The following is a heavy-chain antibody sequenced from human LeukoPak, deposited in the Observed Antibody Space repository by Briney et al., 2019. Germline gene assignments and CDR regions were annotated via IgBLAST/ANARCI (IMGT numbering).Heavy chain of an antibody. Sequence: SETLSLTCTVSGGSISSYYWSWIRQPPGKGLEWIGYIYTSGSTNYNPSLKSRVTISVDTSKNQFSLKPSSVTAADTAVYYCARAGRAAANWFDPWGQGTLVTVSS. V-gene: IGHV4-4*09. CDR3: ARAGRAAANWFDP. J-gene: IGHJ5*02. CDR1: GGSISSYY. CDR2: IYTSGST. D-gene: IGHD6-13*01.